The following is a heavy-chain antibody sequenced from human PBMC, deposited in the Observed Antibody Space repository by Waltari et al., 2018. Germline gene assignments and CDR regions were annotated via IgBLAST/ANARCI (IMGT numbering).Heavy chain of an antibody. J-gene: IGHJ5*02. Sequence: QLQLQESGPGLVKPSETLSLTCTVSGGSISSSSYYWGWIRQPPGKGLEWIGSIYYSGSTYYNPSLKSRVTISVDTSKNQFSLKLSSVTAADTAVYYCARQVPATAAGFDPWGQGTLVTVSS. CDR1: GGSISSSSYY. CDR3: ARQVPATAAGFDP. D-gene: IGHD2-2*01. V-gene: IGHV4-39*01. CDR2: IYYSGST.